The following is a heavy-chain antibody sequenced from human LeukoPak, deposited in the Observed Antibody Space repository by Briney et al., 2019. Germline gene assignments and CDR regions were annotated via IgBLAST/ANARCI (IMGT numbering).Heavy chain of an antibody. CDR3: ARERHYDSSGYYPLYYFDY. Sequence: TGGSLRLSCAASGFTVSSNYMSWVRQAPGKGLEWVSVIYSGGSTYYADSVKGRFTISRDNSKNTLYLQMNSLRAEDTAVYYCARERHYDSSGYYPLYYFDYWGQGTLVTVSS. J-gene: IGHJ4*02. V-gene: IGHV3-53*01. D-gene: IGHD3-22*01. CDR2: IYSGGST. CDR1: GFTVSSNY.